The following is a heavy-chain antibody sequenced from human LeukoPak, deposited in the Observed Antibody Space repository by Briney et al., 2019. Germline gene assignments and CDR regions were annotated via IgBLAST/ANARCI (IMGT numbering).Heavy chain of an antibody. D-gene: IGHD5-24*01. Sequence: PGGSLRLSCAASGFTFSSYGMHWVRQAPGKGLEWVAFIRYDGSNKYYADSVKGRFTISRDNSKNTLYLQMNSLRAEDTAVYYCARGREMATITDDAFDIWGQGTMVTV. J-gene: IGHJ3*02. CDR1: GFTFSSYG. CDR2: IRYDGSNK. V-gene: IGHV3-30*02. CDR3: ARGREMATITDDAFDI.